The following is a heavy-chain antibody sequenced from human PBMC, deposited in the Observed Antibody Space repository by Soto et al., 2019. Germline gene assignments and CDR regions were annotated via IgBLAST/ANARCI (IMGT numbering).Heavy chain of an antibody. V-gene: IGHV4-59*01. CDR3: ARALDWNYGIAAAGTNHYYYGMDV. CDR1: GGSLSSYY. Sequence: SETLSLTCPVSGGSLSSYYWSWIRQPPGKGLEWIGYIYYSGSTNYNPSLKSRVTISVDTSKNQFSLKLSSVTAADTAVYYCARALDWNYGIAAAGTNHYYYGMDVWGQGTTVTVSS. D-gene: IGHD6-13*01. CDR2: IYYSGST. J-gene: IGHJ6*02.